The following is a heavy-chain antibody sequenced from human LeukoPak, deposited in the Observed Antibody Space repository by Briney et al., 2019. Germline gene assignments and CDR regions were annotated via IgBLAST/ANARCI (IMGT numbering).Heavy chain of an antibody. J-gene: IGHJ5*02. CDR3: AREVVATKYWFDP. D-gene: IGHD5-12*01. V-gene: IGHV1-2*02. CDR1: GYTFTGYY. CDR2: INPNSGGT. Sequence: ASVKVSCKASGYTFTGYYMHWVRQAPGQGLEWMGWINPNSGGTNYAQKFQGRVTMTRDTSISTAYMELSRLRYDDTAVYYCAREVVATKYWFDPWGQGTLVTVSS.